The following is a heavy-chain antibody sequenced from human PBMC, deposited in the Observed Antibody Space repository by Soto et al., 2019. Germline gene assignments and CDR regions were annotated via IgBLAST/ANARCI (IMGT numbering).Heavy chain of an antibody. J-gene: IGHJ4*02. Sequence: ASVKVSCKASGYAFSRYAINWIRQAPGQGLEWLGWINAGSGGTKYSQNFQCRVTITRDTAASTVYLDLSSLRFVDTAVYYCARERGSTATFDYWGQGTRVTVSS. CDR3: ARERGSTATFDY. CDR1: GYAFSRYA. CDR2: INAGSGGT. V-gene: IGHV1-3*01. D-gene: IGHD4-17*01.